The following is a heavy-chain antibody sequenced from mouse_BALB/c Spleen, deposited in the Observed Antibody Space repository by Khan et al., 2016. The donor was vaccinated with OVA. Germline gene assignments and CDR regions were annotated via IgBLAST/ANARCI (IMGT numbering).Heavy chain of an antibody. CDR1: GFSLTGYG. D-gene: IGHD2-10*01. J-gene: IGHJ4*01. CDR3: ARAYYGNYREAMDY. CDR2: IWGDGST. V-gene: IGHV2-6-7*01. Sequence: VELVESGPGLVAPSQSLSITCTVSGFSLTGYGVNWVRQPPGKGLEWLGMIWGDGSTDYNSALKSRLNLSKDNSKSQVFLKMNSLQTDDTARYYCARAYYGNYREAMDYWGQGTSVTVSA.